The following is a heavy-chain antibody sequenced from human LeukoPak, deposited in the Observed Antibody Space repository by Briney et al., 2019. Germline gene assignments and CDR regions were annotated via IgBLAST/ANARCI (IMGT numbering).Heavy chain of an antibody. V-gene: IGHV4-38-2*01. J-gene: IGHJ4*02. CDR1: GYSISSGYY. CDR3: ARLGGYSYGRIDY. D-gene: IGHD5-18*01. CDR2: IYHSGST. Sequence: SETLSLTCAVSGYSISSGYYWGWIRQPPGKGLEWIGSIYHSGSTYYNPSLKSRVTISVDTPKNQFSLKLSSVTAADTAVYYCARLGGYSYGRIDYWGQGTLVTASS.